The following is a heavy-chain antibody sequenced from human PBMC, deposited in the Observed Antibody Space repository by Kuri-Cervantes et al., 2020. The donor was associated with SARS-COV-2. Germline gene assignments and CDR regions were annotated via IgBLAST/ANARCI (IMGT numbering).Heavy chain of an antibody. V-gene: IGHV3-23*01. Sequence: LSLTCAASGFTFSSYAMSWVRQAPGKGLEWVSTITGSGGSTNYADSVKGRFTISRDNSKNTLSLQMNSLSAEDTAVYCCANLWADCCFTSWGQGTLVTVSS. J-gene: IGHJ4*02. CDR2: ITGSGGST. CDR1: GFTFSSYA. CDR3: ANLWADCCFTS. D-gene: IGHD2-2*02.